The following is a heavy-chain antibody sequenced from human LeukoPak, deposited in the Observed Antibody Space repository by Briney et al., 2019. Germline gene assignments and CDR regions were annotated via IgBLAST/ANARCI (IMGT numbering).Heavy chain of an antibody. CDR3: ARDGPGGMITFGGAIVDYYYYGMDV. Sequence: GASVKVSCKASGYTFTSYGISWVRQAPGQGLEWMGWISAYNGNTNYAQKLQGRVTMTTDTSTSTAYMELRSLRSDDTAVYYCARDGPGGMITFGGAIVDYYYYGMDVWGQGTTVTVSS. CDR1: GYTFTSYG. J-gene: IGHJ6*02. D-gene: IGHD3-16*02. V-gene: IGHV1-18*01. CDR2: ISAYNGNT.